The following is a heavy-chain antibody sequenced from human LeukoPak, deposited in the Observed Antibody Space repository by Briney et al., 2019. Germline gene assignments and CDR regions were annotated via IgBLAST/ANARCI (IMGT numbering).Heavy chain of an antibody. CDR3: ARLLQSMSWYARYFDC. CDR1: GYPFTDYY. Sequence: ASVKVSCKASGYPFTDYYIHWVRQAPGQGLEWMGWINPNSGGTNYAQKFQGRVTMTRDTSFSTAYMGLSRLRSDDTAVYYCARLLQSMSWYARYFDCWGQGTLVTVSS. V-gene: IGHV1-2*02. CDR2: INPNSGGT. J-gene: IGHJ4*02. D-gene: IGHD6-13*01.